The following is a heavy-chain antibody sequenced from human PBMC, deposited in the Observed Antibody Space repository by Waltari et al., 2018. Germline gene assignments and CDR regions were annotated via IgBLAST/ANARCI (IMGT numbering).Heavy chain of an antibody. J-gene: IGHJ3*02. Sequence: QVQLQESGPGLVQPSQPLSLPCPVPGGSISSGSSSWSWIRPPAGKGLEWIGRIYTSGSANYNPSLKSRVTISVDTSKNQFSLKLSSVTAADTAVYYCARDLYSSSWPDAFDIWGQGTMVTVSS. CDR1: GGSISSGSSS. CDR3: ARDLYSSSWPDAFDI. CDR2: IYTSGSA. D-gene: IGHD6-13*01. V-gene: IGHV4-61*02.